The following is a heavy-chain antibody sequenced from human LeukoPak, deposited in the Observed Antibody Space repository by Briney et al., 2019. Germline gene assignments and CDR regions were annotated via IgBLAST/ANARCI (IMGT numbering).Heavy chain of an antibody. CDR2: IIPIFGTA. V-gene: IGHV1-69*01. D-gene: IGHD3-9*01. Sequence: GSSVTVSCMASGGTFISYAISWVRQAPGKGLEGMGGIIPIFGTANYAQKFQGRVTITADESTSTAYMELSSLRSEDTAVYYCAGGILTGYYMLYYYGMDVWGQGTTVTVSS. J-gene: IGHJ6*02. CDR1: GGTFISYA. CDR3: AGGILTGYYMLYYYGMDV.